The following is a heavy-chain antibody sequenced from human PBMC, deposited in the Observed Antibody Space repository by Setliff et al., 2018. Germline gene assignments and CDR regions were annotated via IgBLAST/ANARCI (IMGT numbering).Heavy chain of an antibody. J-gene: IGHJ3*02. CDR1: GGSISFYY. V-gene: IGHV4-59*01. CDR2: SSSGST. Sequence: SETLSLTCTVSGGSISFYYWTWFRQPPGKGLEWIGYSSSGSTNYNHSLRSRLTISVDPPKKQFSLRVTSVTAADAAVYYCAKTLPTYYRDGPCKVGALDIWGQGTMVTVSS. CDR3: AKTLPTYYRDGPCKVGALDI. D-gene: IGHD3-10*01.